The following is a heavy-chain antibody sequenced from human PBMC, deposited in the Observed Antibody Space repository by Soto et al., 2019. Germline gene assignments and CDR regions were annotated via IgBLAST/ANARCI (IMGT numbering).Heavy chain of an antibody. CDR2: INHSGST. CDR1: GGSFSGHY. V-gene: IGHV4-34*01. J-gene: IGHJ4*02. D-gene: IGHD4-17*01. Sequence: QVQLQQWGAGLLKPSETLSLTCAVYGGSFSGHYWSWIRQPPGKGLEWIGEINHSGSTNYNPSLKSRVTISVDTSKNQFSLKLSSVTAADTAVYYCARGAGYGDYRVDYWGQGTLVTVSS. CDR3: ARGAGYGDYRVDY.